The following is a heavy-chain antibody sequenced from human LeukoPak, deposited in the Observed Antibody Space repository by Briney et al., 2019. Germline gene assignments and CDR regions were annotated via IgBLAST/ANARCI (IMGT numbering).Heavy chain of an antibody. V-gene: IGHV1-18*01. D-gene: IGHD2-2*01. CDR1: GYTFTSYG. Sequence: GASVKVSCKASGYTFTSYGISWVRQAPGQGLEWMGWISAYNGNTNYAQKLQGRVTMTTDTSTSTAYMELRSLRSDDTAAYYCARETLFPYCSSTSCPSDYWGQGTLVTVSS. CDR2: ISAYNGNT. CDR3: ARETLFPYCSSTSCPSDY. J-gene: IGHJ4*02.